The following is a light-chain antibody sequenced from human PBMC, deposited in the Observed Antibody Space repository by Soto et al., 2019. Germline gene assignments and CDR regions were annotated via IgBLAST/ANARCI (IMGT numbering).Light chain of an antibody. J-gene: IGLJ1*01. CDR3: RSYSISTADL. CDR1: SSDVGGYDY. CDR2: EVN. V-gene: IGLV2-14*01. Sequence: QSALTQPASVSGSPGQSITISCTGTSSDVGGYDYVSWYQLHPGKAPKLMVFEVNNRPSGVSYRFSGSKSGNTSSLTISGLQAEDEADYFCRSYSISTADLFGSGTKLTVL.